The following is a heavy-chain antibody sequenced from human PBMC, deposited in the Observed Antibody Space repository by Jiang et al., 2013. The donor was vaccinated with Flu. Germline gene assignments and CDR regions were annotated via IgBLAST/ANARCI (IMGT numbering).Heavy chain of an antibody. J-gene: IGHJ4*02. CDR3: ATQQGIAAAGSFDY. D-gene: IGHD6-13*01. CDR2: IYYSGST. Sequence: GPGLVKPSETLSLTCTVSGGSISSSSYYWGWIRQPPGKGLEWIGSIYYSGSTYYNPSLKSRVTISVDTSKNQFSLKLSSVTAADTAVYYCATQQGIAAAGSFDYWGQGTLVTVSS. CDR1: GGSISSSSYY. V-gene: IGHV4-39*01.